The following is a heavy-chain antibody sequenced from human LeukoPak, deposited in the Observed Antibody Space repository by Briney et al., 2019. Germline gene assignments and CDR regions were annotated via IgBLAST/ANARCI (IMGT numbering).Heavy chain of an antibody. V-gene: IGHV4-61*02. CDR3: ARDRDNCRYYFDY. J-gene: IGHJ4*02. D-gene: IGHD1-1*01. CDR2: IYTSGST. Sequence: SETLSLTCTVSGGSISSSSYYWGWIRQPAGKGLEWIGRIYTSGSTNYNPSLKSRVTMSVDTSKNQFSLKLSSVTAADTAVYYCARDRDNCRYYFDYWGQGTLVTVPS. CDR1: GGSISSSSYY.